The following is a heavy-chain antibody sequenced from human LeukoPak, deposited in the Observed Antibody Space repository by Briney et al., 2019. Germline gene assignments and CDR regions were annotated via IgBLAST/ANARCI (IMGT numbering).Heavy chain of an antibody. CDR2: INPNSGDA. Sequence: ASVKVSRMASGYIFTGYYMHWVRPAPGQGLECMGWINPNSGDADYTQKFKGRVTMTRDTSLSTAYMALSRLRFDDTAIYYCARGPPEFCSGGSCYSGRNWFGPWGQGTLVTVSS. CDR1: GYIFTGYY. V-gene: IGHV1-2*02. J-gene: IGHJ5*02. CDR3: ARGPPEFCSGGSCYSGRNWFGP. D-gene: IGHD2-15*01.